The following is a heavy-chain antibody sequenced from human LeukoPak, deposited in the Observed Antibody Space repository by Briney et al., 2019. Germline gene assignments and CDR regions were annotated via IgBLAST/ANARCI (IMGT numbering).Heavy chain of an antibody. CDR3: ARSYYDFWSGYF. V-gene: IGHV1-2*02. D-gene: IGHD3-3*01. Sequence: GASVKVSCKASLYTLTVYYMHCVRHAPGQGLEWMGSINPNSEGTNYTQNLQGRVTMTRDTSPSTAYMELSRLRSDDTALYYCARSYYDFWSGYFWGEGTLVTLSS. J-gene: IGHJ4*02. CDR1: LYTLTVYY. CDR2: INPNSEGT.